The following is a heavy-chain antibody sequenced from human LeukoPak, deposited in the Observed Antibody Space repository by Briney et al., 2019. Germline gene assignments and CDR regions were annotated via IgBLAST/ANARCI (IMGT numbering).Heavy chain of an antibody. CDR3: ARVLYTPYKLFDY. D-gene: IGHD2-2*02. CDR1: GYTFTGYY. V-gene: IGHV1-2*02. Sequence: ASVKVSCKASGYTFTGYYMHWVRQAPGQGLEWMGWINPNSGGTNYAQKFQGRVTITRDTSISTAYMELSRLRSDDTAVYYCARVLYTPYKLFDYWGQGTLVTVSS. CDR2: INPNSGGT. J-gene: IGHJ4*02.